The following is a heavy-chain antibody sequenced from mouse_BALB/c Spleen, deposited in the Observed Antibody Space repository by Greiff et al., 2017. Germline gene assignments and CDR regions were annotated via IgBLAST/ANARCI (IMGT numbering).Heavy chain of an antibody. CDR2: ISSGSSTI. CDR3: ARSGHYGSSHYYAMDY. D-gene: IGHD1-1*01. Sequence: EVMLVESGGGLVQPGGSRKLSCAASGFTFSSFGMHWVRQAPEKGLEWVAYISSGSSTIYYADTVKGRFTISRDNPKNTLFLQMTSLRSEDTAMYYCARSGHYGSSHYYAMDYWGQGTSVTVSS. J-gene: IGHJ4*01. CDR1: GFTFSSFG. V-gene: IGHV5-17*02.